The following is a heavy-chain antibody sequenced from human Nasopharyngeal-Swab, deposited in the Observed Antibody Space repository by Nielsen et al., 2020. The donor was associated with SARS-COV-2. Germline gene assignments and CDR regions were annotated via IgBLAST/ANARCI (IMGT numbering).Heavy chain of an antibody. Sequence: GESLKISCAASGFTFSDYYMSWIRQAPGKGLEWVSYISSSCSHIYYADSVKGRFTISRDNAKNSLYLQMNSLRAEDTAVYYCARGPALTEYCDYWGQGTLVTVSS. V-gene: IGHV3-11*01. J-gene: IGHJ4*02. CDR3: ARGPALTEYCDY. CDR1: GFTFSDYY. CDR2: ISSSCSHI. D-gene: IGHD3-16*01.